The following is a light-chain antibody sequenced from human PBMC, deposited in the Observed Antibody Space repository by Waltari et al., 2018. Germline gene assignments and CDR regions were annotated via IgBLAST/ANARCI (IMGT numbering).Light chain of an antibody. J-gene: IGLJ1*01. V-gene: IGLV1-40*01. CDR1: SPNLGAGSD. Sequence: QSVLTQPPSVSGAPGQRVTIPCTGSSPNLGAGSDSHWYQQLPGTAPKLLIYTNSNRPSGVPDRFSGSKSGTSASLAITGLQAEDEADYYCQSYDSSLSGSYVFGTGTKVTVL. CDR3: QSYDSSLSGSYV. CDR2: TNS.